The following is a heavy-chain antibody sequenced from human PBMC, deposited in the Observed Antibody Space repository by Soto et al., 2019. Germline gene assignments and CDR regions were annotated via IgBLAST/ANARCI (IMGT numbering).Heavy chain of an antibody. J-gene: IGHJ4*01. CDR2: ISSSSSYI. V-gene: IGHV3-21*01. CDR3: ARALIAARSLK. D-gene: IGHD6-6*01. Sequence: PGGSLRLSCAASGFPFSKYSMNWVRQAPGKGLEWVSSISSSSSYIFYADSVKGRFTISRDNAENSLYLQMNSLRTEDTAVYFCARALIAARSLKWGKGTLVTVSS. CDR1: GFPFSKYS.